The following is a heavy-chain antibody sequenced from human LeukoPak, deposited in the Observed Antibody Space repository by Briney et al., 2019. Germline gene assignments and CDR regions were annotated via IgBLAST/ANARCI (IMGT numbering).Heavy chain of an antibody. V-gene: IGHV3-23*01. Sequence: GGSLRLSCAASGFTFSSYAMSWVRQAPGKGLEWVSAISGSGGSTYYADSVKGRFTISRDNSKNTLYLQMNSLRAEDTAVYYCAGRGMATPNGFDYWGQGALVTVSS. CDR3: AGRGMATPNGFDY. CDR1: GFTFSSYA. D-gene: IGHD5-24*01. CDR2: ISGSGGST. J-gene: IGHJ4*02.